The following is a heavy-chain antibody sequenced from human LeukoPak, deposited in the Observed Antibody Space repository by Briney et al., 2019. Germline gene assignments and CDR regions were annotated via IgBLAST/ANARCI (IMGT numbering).Heavy chain of an antibody. V-gene: IGHV4-59*01. CDR3: ARDRMASDYYDSSGYSDAFDI. CDR2: IYYSGST. D-gene: IGHD3-22*01. CDR1: GGSISSYY. J-gene: IGHJ3*02. Sequence: PSETLSLTCTVSGGSISSYYWSWIRQPPGKGLEWIGYIYYSGSTNYNPSLMSRVTISVDTSKNQFSLKLSSVTAADTAVYYCARDRMASDYYDSSGYSDAFDIWGQGTMVTVSS.